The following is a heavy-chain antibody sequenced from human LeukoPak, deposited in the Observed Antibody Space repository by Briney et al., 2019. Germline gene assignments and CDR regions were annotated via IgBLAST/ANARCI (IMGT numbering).Heavy chain of an antibody. CDR1: GFTFSSYT. J-gene: IGHJ4*02. CDR2: ISSSSGYI. Sequence: GGSLRLSCAASGFTFSSYTMNWVRQAPGKGLEWVSSISSSSGYIYYADSVKGRFTISRDNAKNSLYLQMNSLRAEDTAVYYCARVDWYYDFWSGYYGGYYFDYWGQGTLVTVSS. D-gene: IGHD3-3*01. V-gene: IGHV3-21*01. CDR3: ARVDWYYDFWSGYYGGYYFDY.